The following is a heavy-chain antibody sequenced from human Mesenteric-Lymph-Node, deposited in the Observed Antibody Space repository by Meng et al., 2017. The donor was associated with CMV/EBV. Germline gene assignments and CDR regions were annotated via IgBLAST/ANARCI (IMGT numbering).Heavy chain of an antibody. D-gene: IGHD6-6*01. CDR3: ARGVSVYASSSSSFFDF. V-gene: IGHV3-23*03. Sequence: GGSLRLSCAVSGFTFSSYAIAWVRQAPGMGLEWVSIIHRDDTTRYYADSVKGRFTISRDYSKSTVYLQMNSLRAEDAAVYYCARGVSVYASSSSSFFDFWGQGTRVTVSS. CDR1: GFTFSSYA. CDR2: IHRDDTTR. J-gene: IGHJ4*02.